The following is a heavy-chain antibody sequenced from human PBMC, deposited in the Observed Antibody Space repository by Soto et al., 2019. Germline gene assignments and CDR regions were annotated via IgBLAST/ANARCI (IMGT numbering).Heavy chain of an antibody. D-gene: IGHD3-22*01. CDR1: GFTFSSYA. CDR3: AKDGSQDSSGYYYGWFDP. CDR2: ISGSGGST. V-gene: IGHV3-23*01. J-gene: IGHJ5*02. Sequence: GGSLRLSCAASGFTFSSYAMIWVRQAQGKGLEWVSAISGSGGSTYYADSVKGRFTISRDNSKNTLYLQMNSLRAEDTAVYYCAKDGSQDSSGYYYGWFDPWGQGTLVTVSS.